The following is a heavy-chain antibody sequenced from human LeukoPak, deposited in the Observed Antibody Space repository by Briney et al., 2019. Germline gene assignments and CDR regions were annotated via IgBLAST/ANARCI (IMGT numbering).Heavy chain of an antibody. J-gene: IGHJ6*03. CDR2: IIPIFGTA. Sequence: ASVKVSCKASGGAFSSYAISWVRQAPGQGLEWMGGIIPIFGTANYAQKFRGRVTITADESTSTAYMELSSLRSEDTAVYYCARDRPVAGDYYMDVWGKGTTVTVSS. V-gene: IGHV1-69*13. CDR1: GGAFSSYA. D-gene: IGHD6-19*01. CDR3: ARDRPVAGDYYMDV.